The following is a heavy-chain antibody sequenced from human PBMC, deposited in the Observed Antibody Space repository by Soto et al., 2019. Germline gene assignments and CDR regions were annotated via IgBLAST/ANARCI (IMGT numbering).Heavy chain of an antibody. CDR2: ITGSGDYT. CDR3: AKARYFDSTGYLYYLDY. CDR1: GFTFSNYA. D-gene: IGHD3-22*01. Sequence: EVQLLESGGGLAQPGASLRLSCAASGFTFSNYAMSWVRQAPGKGLEWVSSITGSGDYTYYADSVKGRFTIPRDNSKNTLYLQMNSLRAGDTAVYYCAKARYFDSTGYLYYLDYWGQGTLITVSS. J-gene: IGHJ4*02. V-gene: IGHV3-23*01.